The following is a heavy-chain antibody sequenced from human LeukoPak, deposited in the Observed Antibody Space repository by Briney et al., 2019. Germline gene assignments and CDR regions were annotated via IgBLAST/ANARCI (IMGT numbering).Heavy chain of an antibody. D-gene: IGHD6-6*01. CDR3: ARGKSTSLYSSSSYNWFDP. CDR1: GYTFTGYD. Sequence: ASVKVSCKASGYTFTGYDINWVRQATGQGLEWMGWMNPNSGNTGYAQKFQGRVTITRNTSISTAYMELSSLRSEDTAVYYCARGKSTSLYSSSSYNWFDPWGQGTLVTVSS. CDR2: MNPNSGNT. J-gene: IGHJ5*02. V-gene: IGHV1-8*03.